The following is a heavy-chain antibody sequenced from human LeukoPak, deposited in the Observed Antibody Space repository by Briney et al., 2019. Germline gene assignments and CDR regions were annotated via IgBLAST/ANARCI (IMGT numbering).Heavy chain of an antibody. D-gene: IGHD3-3*01. CDR2: SKNKASSYTT. V-gene: IGHV3-72*01. CDR3: AAFWSGYPY. CDR1: GFTFSGHF. Sequence: GGSLRLSCAASGFTFSGHFMDWVRQAPGKGLEWLGRSKNKASSYTTEYAASVQGRFTISRDESRNSLYLQMNSLKTEDTAVYYCAAFWSGYPYWGQGTLVTVSS. J-gene: IGHJ4*02.